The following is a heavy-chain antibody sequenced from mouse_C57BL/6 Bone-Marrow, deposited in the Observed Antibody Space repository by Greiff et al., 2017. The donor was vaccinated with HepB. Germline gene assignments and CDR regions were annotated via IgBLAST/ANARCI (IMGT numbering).Heavy chain of an antibody. D-gene: IGHD3-2*02. V-gene: IGHV7-1*01. CDR1: GFTFSDFY. Sequence: EVQVVESGGGLVQSGRSLRLSCATSGFTFSDFYMEWVRQAPGKGLEWIAASRNKANDYTTEYSASVKGRFIVSRDTSQSILYLQMNALRAEDTAIYYCARDDSSGYGYFDYWGQGTTLTVSS. J-gene: IGHJ2*01. CDR2: SRNKANDYTT. CDR3: ARDDSSGYGYFDY.